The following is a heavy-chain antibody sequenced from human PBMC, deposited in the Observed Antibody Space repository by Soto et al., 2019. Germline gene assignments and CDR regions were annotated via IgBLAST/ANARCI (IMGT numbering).Heavy chain of an antibody. CDR2: IYHNGKT. D-gene: IGHD4-17*01. CDR3: ARTPNGDYIVRFDY. CDR1: GGSISSGGYY. Sequence: QVQLQESGPGLVKPSQTLSLTCNVSGGSISSGGYYWSWIRQHPGKGLEWSGYIYHNGKTYYNPSPKSRVTISVDTSKSQLSMNLRSVTAAATAVYYCARTPNGDYIVRFDYWGQGNLVTVSS. V-gene: IGHV4-31*03. J-gene: IGHJ4*02.